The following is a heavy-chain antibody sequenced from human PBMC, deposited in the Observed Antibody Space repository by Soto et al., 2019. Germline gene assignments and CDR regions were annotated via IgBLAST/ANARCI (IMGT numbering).Heavy chain of an antibody. CDR3: ARERSVGYCITTTCPKPFYYYAMDV. Sequence: QVQLVQSGAEVKKPGSSLKVSCKASGGTFTNYAFSWVRQAPGQGLEWMGGIIPDFGTPDYAQKFQGRVTITADESTRTASMELSSLRSDDTAVYYCARERSVGYCITTTCPKPFYYYAMDVWGQGTTVTVSS. D-gene: IGHD2-2*01. CDR2: IIPDFGTP. J-gene: IGHJ6*02. V-gene: IGHV1-69*12. CDR1: GGTFTNYA.